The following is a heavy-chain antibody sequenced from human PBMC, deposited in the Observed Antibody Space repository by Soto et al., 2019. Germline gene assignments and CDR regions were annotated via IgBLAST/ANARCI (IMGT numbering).Heavy chain of an antibody. V-gene: IGHV2-5*01. CDR2: IYWNDDK. Sequence: SGPTLVNPTQTLTLTCTFSGFSLSTSGVGVGWIRQPPGKALEWLALIYWNDDKRYSPSLKSRLTITKDTSKNQVVLTMTNMDPVDTATYYCAHPTGAYCGGDCFEDAFDIWGQGTMVDVSS. CDR3: AHPTGAYCGGDCFEDAFDI. J-gene: IGHJ3*02. CDR1: GFSLSTSGVG. D-gene: IGHD2-21*02.